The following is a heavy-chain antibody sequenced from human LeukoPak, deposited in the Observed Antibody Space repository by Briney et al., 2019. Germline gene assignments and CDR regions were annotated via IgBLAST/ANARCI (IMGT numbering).Heavy chain of an antibody. CDR1: GYTFTGYY. Sequence: GASVKVSCKASGYTFTGYYMHWVRQAPGQGLEWMGWINPNSGGTNYAQKFQGWVTMTRDTSISTAYMELSRLRSDDTAVYYCARDSAFIAAAGPFDYWGQGTLVTVSS. CDR2: INPNSGGT. CDR3: ARDSAFIAAAGPFDY. V-gene: IGHV1-2*04. D-gene: IGHD6-13*01. J-gene: IGHJ4*02.